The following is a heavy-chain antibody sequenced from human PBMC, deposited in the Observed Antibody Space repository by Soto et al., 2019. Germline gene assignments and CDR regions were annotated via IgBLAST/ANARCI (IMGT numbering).Heavy chain of an antibody. J-gene: IGHJ5*02. V-gene: IGHV1-18*01. CDR3: VRDWQLSP. Sequence: QVQLVQSGDEVKNTGASVKVSFRSSGYTLTNYGISWVRQAPLQGLFWMGWISGHNGNTLYAQNVQGRLTLTIDTSTNSAYMELMSLKIDESAMYYLVRDWQLSPWGKGTLVNV. D-gene: IGHD1-1*01. CDR1: GYTLTNYG. CDR2: ISGHNGNT.